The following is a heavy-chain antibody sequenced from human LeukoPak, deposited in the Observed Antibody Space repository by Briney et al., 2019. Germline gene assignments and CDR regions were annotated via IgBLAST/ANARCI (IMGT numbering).Heavy chain of an antibody. J-gene: IGHJ4*02. CDR2: ISYDGSNK. Sequence: GRSLRLSCAASGFTFSSYAMHWVRQAPGKGLEWVAVISYDGSNKYYADPVKGRFTISRDNSKNTLYLQMNSLRAEDTAVYYCARDLDSSGSFDYWGQGTLVTVSS. CDR1: GFTFSSYA. V-gene: IGHV3-30*04. CDR3: ARDLDSSGSFDY. D-gene: IGHD6-19*01.